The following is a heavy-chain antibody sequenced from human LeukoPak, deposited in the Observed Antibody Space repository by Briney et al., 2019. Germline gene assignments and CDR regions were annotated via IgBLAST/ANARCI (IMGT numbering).Heavy chain of an antibody. Sequence: ASVKVSCKASGYTFTSYAMNWVRQAPGQRLEWMGWINAGNGNTKYSQKFQGRVTIARDTSASTAYMELSSLRSEDTAVYYCASTPATVVFNWFDPWGQGTLVTVSS. CDR3: ASTPATVVFNWFDP. CDR1: GYTFTSYA. V-gene: IGHV1-3*01. CDR2: INAGNGNT. J-gene: IGHJ5*02. D-gene: IGHD4-23*01.